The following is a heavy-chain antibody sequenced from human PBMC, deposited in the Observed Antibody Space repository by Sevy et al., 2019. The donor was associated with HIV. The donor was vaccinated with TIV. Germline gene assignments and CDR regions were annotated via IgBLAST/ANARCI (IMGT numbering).Heavy chain of an antibody. D-gene: IGHD3-10*01. J-gene: IGHJ6*02. CDR2: IRQDGSEK. V-gene: IGHV3-7*01. CDR1: GFTFRNFW. CDR3: AKSYYRSGTSYGMDL. Sequence: GGYLRLSCAVSGFTFRNFWMSWVRQAPGKGLEWVANIRQDGSEKYYVDSVRGRFTISRDNAKNSLFLQLNSLRADDTAIYYCAKSYYRSGTSYGMDLWGRGTTVTVSS.